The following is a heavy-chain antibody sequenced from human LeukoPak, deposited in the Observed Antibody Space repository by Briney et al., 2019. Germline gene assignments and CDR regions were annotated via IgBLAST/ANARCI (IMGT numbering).Heavy chain of an antibody. Sequence: ASVKVSCKASGYTFTSYAIIWVRQAPGQGLEWMGWISANNGNTNYAQKLQGRVTTTTDTSTSTAYMELRTLTSDDTAVYYCARQIVGATNWFDPWGQGTLVTVSS. D-gene: IGHD1-26*01. V-gene: IGHV1-18*01. CDR3: ARQIVGATNWFDP. CDR2: ISANNGNT. J-gene: IGHJ5*02. CDR1: GYTFTSYA.